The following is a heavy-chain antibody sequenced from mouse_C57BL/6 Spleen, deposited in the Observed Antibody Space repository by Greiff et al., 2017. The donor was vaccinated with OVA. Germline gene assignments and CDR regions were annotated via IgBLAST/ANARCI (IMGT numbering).Heavy chain of an antibody. Sequence: QVQLQQSGPELVKPGASVKFSCKASGYAFSSSWMNWVKQRPGKGLEWIGRIYPGDGDTNYNGKFKGKATLTADKSSSTAYMQLSSLTSEDSAVYFCAIYDYDGYYFDYWGQGTTLTGSS. D-gene: IGHD2-4*01. CDR3: AIYDYDGYYFDY. CDR1: GYAFSSSW. V-gene: IGHV1-82*01. J-gene: IGHJ2*01. CDR2: IYPGDGDT.